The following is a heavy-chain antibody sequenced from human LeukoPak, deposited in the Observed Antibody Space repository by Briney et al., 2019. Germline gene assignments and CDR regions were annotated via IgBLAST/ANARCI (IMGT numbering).Heavy chain of an antibody. CDR2: IIPIFGTA. Sequence: GASVKVSRKASGYTFTSYDISWVRQAPGQGLEWMGGIIPIFGTANYAQKFQGRVTITADESTSTAYMELSSLRSEDTAVYYCAGAGHYDSSGLFDYWGQGTLVTVSS. CDR3: AGAGHYDSSGLFDY. D-gene: IGHD3-22*01. V-gene: IGHV1-69*13. CDR1: GYTFTSYD. J-gene: IGHJ4*02.